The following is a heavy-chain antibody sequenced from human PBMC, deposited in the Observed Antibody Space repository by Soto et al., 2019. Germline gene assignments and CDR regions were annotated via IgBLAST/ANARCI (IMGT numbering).Heavy chain of an antibody. J-gene: IGHJ4*02. CDR3: AKGRYDFWSPYYFDS. Sequence: SLRLSCVGTGLNFDDFAMHRVRQAPGKGLEWVSGITWNSRVLAYADSVKGRFTISRDNARNSLYLQMDSLRDEDTALYYCAKGRYDFWSPYYFDSWGQGTLVTVSS. CDR1: GLNFDDFA. CDR2: ITWNSRVL. V-gene: IGHV3-9*01. D-gene: IGHD3-3*01.